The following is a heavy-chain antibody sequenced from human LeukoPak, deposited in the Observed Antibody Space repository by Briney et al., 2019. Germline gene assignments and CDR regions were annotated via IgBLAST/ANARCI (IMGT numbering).Heavy chain of an antibody. D-gene: IGHD1-26*01. V-gene: IGHV1-3*04. J-gene: IGHJ4*02. CDR1: GYSFTTYA. CDR3: ARAPGSGSYSVFDY. CDR2: INTGNGNT. Sequence: HGASVKVSCKASGYSFTTYALHWVRQAPGQRLEWMGWINTGNGNTKYSQKFQGRVTITRDTSATTAYMELSRLRSEDTAVYYCARAPGSGSYSVFDYWGQGTLVTVSS.